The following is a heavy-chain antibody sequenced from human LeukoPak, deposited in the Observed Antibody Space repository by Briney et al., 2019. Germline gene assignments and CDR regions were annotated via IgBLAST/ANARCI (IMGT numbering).Heavy chain of an antibody. D-gene: IGHD2-2*02. V-gene: IGHV5-10-1*01. CDR1: GYRFTSYW. CDR2: IDPSDSYT. Sequence: GESLRISCKGSGYRFTSYWISWVRQMPGKGLEWMGRIDPSDSYTNYSPSFQGHVTISADKSISTAYLQWSSLKASDTAMYYCARNLRDCSSTSCYIRDWFDPWGQGTLVTVSS. CDR3: ARNLRDCSSTSCYIRDWFDP. J-gene: IGHJ5*02.